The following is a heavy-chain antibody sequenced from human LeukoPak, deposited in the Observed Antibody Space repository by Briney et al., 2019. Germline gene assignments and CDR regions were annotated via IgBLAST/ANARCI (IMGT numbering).Heavy chain of an antibody. Sequence: EWSLSLSCEASGCTISSCWSSWVRMPPEKGLECVANRKQDGSENVYAGSGKGRFTIARDNAKHSLFLQIDSRRADDSAGYSWASGGSYFGYWGRGTLVTVSS. V-gene: IGHV3-7*05. CDR1: GCTISSCW. J-gene: IGHJ4*02. CDR3: ASGGSYFGY. CDR2: RKQDGSEN.